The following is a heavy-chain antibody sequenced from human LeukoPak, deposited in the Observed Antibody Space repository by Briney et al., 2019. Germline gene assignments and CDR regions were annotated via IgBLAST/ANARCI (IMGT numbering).Heavy chain of an antibody. Sequence: GSLRLSCAVSGFSVNDNYMSWVRQAPGKGLQWVSVMFPDGRTYYADPVKGRFTISRDLARNTLLLQMHSLRADDTAVHYCARTNPVYGDYDYWGQGTLVTVSS. CDR2: MFPDGRT. V-gene: IGHV3-53*01. CDR3: ARTNPVYGDYDY. J-gene: IGHJ4*02. CDR1: GFSVNDNY. D-gene: IGHD4-17*01.